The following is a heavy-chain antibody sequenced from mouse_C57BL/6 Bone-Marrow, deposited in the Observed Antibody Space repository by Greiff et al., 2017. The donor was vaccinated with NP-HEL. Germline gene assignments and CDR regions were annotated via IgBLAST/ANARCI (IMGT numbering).Heavy chain of an antibody. CDR1: GYTFTSYW. J-gene: IGHJ3*01. Sequence: QVQLQQPGAELVMPGASVKLSCKASGYTFTSYWMHWVKQRPGQGLEWIGEIDPSDSYTNYNQKFKGKSTLTVDKSSSTAYMQLRSLASEDSAVYSGSAYFVYWGQGTLVTVSA. CDR3: SAYFVY. CDR2: IDPSDSYT. D-gene: IGHD2-10*01. V-gene: IGHV1-69*01.